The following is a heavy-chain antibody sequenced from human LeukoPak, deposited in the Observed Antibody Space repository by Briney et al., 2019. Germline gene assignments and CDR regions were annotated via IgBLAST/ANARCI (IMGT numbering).Heavy chain of an antibody. Sequence: GGSLRLSCAASGFSFSTYAMSWVRQAPGKGLEWVSGISGSGGSTYYADSVKGRFTISRDNSKKTLYLQMNSLRAEDTALYYCAKEQRGYSGYMVGSCFDPWGQGTLVTVSS. CDR2: ISGSGGST. CDR3: AKEQRGYSGYMVGSCFDP. J-gene: IGHJ5*02. V-gene: IGHV3-23*01. CDR1: GFSFSTYA. D-gene: IGHD5-12*01.